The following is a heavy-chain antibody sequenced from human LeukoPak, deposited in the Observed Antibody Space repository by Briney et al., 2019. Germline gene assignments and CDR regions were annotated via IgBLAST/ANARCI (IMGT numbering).Heavy chain of an antibody. CDR1: EYTFTSYW. D-gene: IGHD2-21*02. J-gene: IGHJ6*03. V-gene: IGHV5-51*01. Sequence: GESLKISCKGSEYTFTSYWIGWVRQMPGKGLEWMGIIYPGDSDTRYSPSFQGQVTISADKSISTAHLQWSSLKASDTAMYYCARAAYCGGDCKSYYYYYYMDVWGKGTTVTVSS. CDR3: ARAAYCGGDCKSYYYYYYMDV. CDR2: IYPGDSDT.